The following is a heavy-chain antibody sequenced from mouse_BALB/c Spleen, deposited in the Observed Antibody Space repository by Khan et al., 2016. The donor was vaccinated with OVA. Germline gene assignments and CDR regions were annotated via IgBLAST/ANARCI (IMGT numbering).Heavy chain of an antibody. J-gene: IGHJ3*01. D-gene: IGHD2-4*01. V-gene: IGHV3-1*02. CDR2: IHYSGTT. CDR3: ARRIMITTCGFAY. CDR1: GYSITSGYN. Sequence: EVQLQESGPDLVKPSQSLSLTCTVTGYSITSGYNWHWIRQFPGNKLEWMGYIHYSGTTNYNPSLKSRISITRDTSKNQFFLQLNSVTTEDTATYYCARRIMITTCGFAYWGQGTLVTVSA.